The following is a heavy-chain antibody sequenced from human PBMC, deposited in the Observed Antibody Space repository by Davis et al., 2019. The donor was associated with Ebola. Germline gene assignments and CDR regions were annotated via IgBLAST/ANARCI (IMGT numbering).Heavy chain of an antibody. CDR2: IWYDGSNK. V-gene: IGHV3-33*06. J-gene: IGHJ6*02. CDR1: GFTFSSYG. D-gene: IGHD3-22*01. Sequence: GGSLRLSCAASGFTFSSYGMHWVRQAPGKWLEWVAVIWYDGSNKHYADSVKGRFTISRDNFKNTLYLQMNSRRAEDTAVYYCAKGTGSYYDSSGYYNYYYYGMDVWGQGTTVTVSS. CDR3: AKGTGSYYDSSGYYNYYYYGMDV.